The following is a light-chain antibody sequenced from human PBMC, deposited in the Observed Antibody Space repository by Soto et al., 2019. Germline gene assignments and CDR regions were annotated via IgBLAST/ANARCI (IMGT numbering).Light chain of an antibody. J-gene: IGKJ4*01. CDR1: QSFSSW. Sequence: DIQMTQSPSTLSASVGDRVTITCRASQSFSSWLAWYQQKPGKAPKLLIYKTSTLESGVPSRFSGSGSGTEFTLTISSLQPDDFATYYCQQYNSNPLTFGGGTKVENK. V-gene: IGKV1-5*03. CDR2: KTS. CDR3: QQYNSNPLT.